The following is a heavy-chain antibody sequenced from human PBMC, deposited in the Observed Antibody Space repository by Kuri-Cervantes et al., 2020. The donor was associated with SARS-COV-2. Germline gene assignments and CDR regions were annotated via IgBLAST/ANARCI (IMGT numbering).Heavy chain of an antibody. Sequence: ASVKVSCKASGYRFTDYYIHWVRQSPRQGLEWMGRINPGSGDTKFAQKFQGWVTMTSDTSTNTAYMEVNNMRSDDTAVYFCAREPAGYSSRYCIDVWGQGTSVTVSS. CDR2: INPGSGDT. CDR3: AREPAGYSSRYCIDV. CDR1: GYRFTDYY. J-gene: IGHJ6*02. D-gene: IGHD6-19*01. V-gene: IGHV1-2*04.